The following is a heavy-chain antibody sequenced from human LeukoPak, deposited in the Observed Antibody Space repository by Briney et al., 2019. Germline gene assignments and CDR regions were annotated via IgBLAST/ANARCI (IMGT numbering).Heavy chain of an antibody. CDR1: GFTFSTYG. D-gene: IGHD3-10*01. J-gene: IGHJ4*02. CDR3: AKGPRAYYYGSGTYSKESYLDY. V-gene: IGHV3-23*01. Sequence: GGTLRLSCEASGFTFSTYGINWVRQAPGKGLEWVSAISGSGGSTYYADSVKGRFTISRDNSKNTLYLQMNSLRAEDTAVYYCAKGPRAYYYGSGTYSKESYLDYWGQGTLVTVSS. CDR2: ISGSGGST.